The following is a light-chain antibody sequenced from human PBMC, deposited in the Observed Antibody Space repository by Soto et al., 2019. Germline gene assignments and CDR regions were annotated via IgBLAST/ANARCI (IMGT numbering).Light chain of an antibody. V-gene: IGKV3-15*01. J-gene: IGKJ4*01. Sequence: EIVMTHSPATLSVSPWERATLSCRASQSVSSNLAWYQQKPGQAPRLLIYGASTRATGIPARFSGSGPGAEFTLTISSLQSEDFAVYYCQQYNNWPPTFGGGTKVDIK. CDR3: QQYNNWPPT. CDR1: QSVSSN. CDR2: GAS.